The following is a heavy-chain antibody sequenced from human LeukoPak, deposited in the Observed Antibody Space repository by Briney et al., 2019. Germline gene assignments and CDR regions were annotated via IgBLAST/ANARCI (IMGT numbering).Heavy chain of an antibody. CDR3: ARPPGY. V-gene: IGHV4-59*12. J-gene: IGHJ4*02. CDR1: GGSISSYY. CDR2: IYYSGTT. Sequence: PSETLSLTCTVSGGSISSYYWNWIRQPPGKGLEWIGYIYYSGTTNYNPSLKSRVSMSVDTSKNQFSLKLSSVTAADTAVYYCARPPGYWGQGTLVTVSS.